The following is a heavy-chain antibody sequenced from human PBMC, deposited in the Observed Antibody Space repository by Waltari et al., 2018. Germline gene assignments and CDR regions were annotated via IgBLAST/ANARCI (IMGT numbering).Heavy chain of an antibody. CDR3: ARSQYYYDSSGLGY. CDR1: GYSISSGSYY. J-gene: IGHJ4*02. V-gene: IGHV4-39*07. CDR2: IYHSGST. D-gene: IGHD3-22*01. Sequence: QVQLQESGPGLVKPSETLSLTCAVSGYSISSGSYYWGWIRQPPGKGLEWIGTIYHSGSTYYNPSLKSRLTISVDTSKNQFSLNLSSVTAADTAVYYCARSQYYYDSSGLGYWGQGTLVTVSS.